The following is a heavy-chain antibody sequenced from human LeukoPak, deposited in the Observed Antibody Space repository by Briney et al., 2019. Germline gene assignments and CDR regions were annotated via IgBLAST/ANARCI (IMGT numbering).Heavy chain of an antibody. Sequence: GGSLRLSCAASGFTVRSNSMSWVRQAPGKGLEWVLVIYSGGNTYYADSVKGRFTVSRDNSKNEFYLQLNLLRAEDTAVYYCARSAAASYYYVMDVWGQGTTVTVSS. CDR2: IYSGGNT. J-gene: IGHJ6*02. V-gene: IGHV3-66*01. D-gene: IGHD6-13*01. CDR1: GFTVRSNS. CDR3: ARSAAASYYYVMDV.